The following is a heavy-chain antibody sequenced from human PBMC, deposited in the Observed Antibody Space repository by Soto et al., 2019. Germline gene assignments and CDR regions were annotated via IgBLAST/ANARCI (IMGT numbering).Heavy chain of an antibody. V-gene: IGHV4-4*02. J-gene: IGHJ5*02. CDR1: GGSTSSPNW. CDR2: IFHTGSV. D-gene: IGHD2-8*01. CDR3: AREQICNVVKCSNWFDP. Sequence: SETLSLTCGVSGGSTSSPNWCIWARQVPGKGLEWIGEIFHTGSVNYNPSLKSRVTLSLDKSKNQFSLKLTSVTAADTAVYFCAREQICNVVKCSNWFDPWGQGTLVTVSS.